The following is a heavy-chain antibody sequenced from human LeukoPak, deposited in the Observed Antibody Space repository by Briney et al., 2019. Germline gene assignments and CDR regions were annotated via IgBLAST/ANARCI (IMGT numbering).Heavy chain of an antibody. D-gene: IGHD1-26*01. CDR1: GFTFSSYW. Sequence: GGSLRLSCAASGFTFSSYWTGWVRQAPGKGLEWVASINQDGSEKYYVDFVKGRFTISRDNAKKSLYLQMNSLRVEDTAVYYCARASSGRYFQFIDDWGQGTLVTVSS. V-gene: IGHV3-7*01. J-gene: IGHJ4*02. CDR3: ARASSGRYFQFIDD. CDR2: INQDGSEK.